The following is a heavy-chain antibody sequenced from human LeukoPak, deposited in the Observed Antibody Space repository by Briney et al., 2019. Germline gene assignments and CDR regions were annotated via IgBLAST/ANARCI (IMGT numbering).Heavy chain of an antibody. CDR1: GGSISSYY. CDR3: ARGARGSYSY. CDR2: IYYSGST. J-gene: IGHJ4*02. D-gene: IGHD1-26*01. Sequence: SETLSLTCTVSGGSISSYYWSWIRQPPGKGLEWIGYIYYSGSTNYNPSLKSRVTISVDPSKNQFSLKLSSVTAADTAVYYCARGARGSYSYWGQGTLVTVSS. V-gene: IGHV4-59*08.